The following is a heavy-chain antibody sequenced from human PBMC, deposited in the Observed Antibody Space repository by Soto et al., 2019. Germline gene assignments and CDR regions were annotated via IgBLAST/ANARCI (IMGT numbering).Heavy chain of an antibody. J-gene: IGHJ4*02. Sequence: PSETLSLTCTVSGDSVTTGDYYWSWILHRPGKGLEWIGHIYYTGVSKYNPSLKSRVTISLDTSDSQFSLHLASVTTADTAMYYCAGFLLEVATISHRGRGTLVTVSS. D-gene: IGHD5-12*01. CDR2: IYYTGVS. V-gene: IGHV4-61*08. CDR3: AGFLLEVATISH. CDR1: GDSVTTGDYY.